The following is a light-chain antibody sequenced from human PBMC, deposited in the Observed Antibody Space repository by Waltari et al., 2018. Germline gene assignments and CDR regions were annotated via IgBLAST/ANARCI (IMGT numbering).Light chain of an antibody. CDR2: GAS. Sequence: EIVLTQSPGTLSLSPGERATLSCMASQSVNSHYLAWYQQKPGQAPRLLIYGASSRATGIPDRFSGSGSGTDFIFTISRLEPEDFAVYYCQQYGSSPPYTFGQGTKLEIK. CDR3: QQYGSSPPYT. V-gene: IGKV3-20*01. J-gene: IGKJ2*01. CDR1: QSVNSHY.